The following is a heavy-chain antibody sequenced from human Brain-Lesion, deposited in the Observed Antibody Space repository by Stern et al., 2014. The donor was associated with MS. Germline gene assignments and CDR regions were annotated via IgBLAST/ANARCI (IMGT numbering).Heavy chain of an antibody. Sequence: VHLVESGPGLVKPSETLSLTCTVAGGSVSSTSYAWAWIRQPPGKGLEWIGTIYYSGNTYYSPSLKSRLTIILDTSKNQFSLSLGSVTAADTAVYYCAGEEDIRYCSGGSCTGNWFDPWGQGTLVTVSS. J-gene: IGHJ5*02. V-gene: IGHV4-39*01. D-gene: IGHD2-15*01. CDR1: GGSVSSTSYA. CDR3: AGEEDIRYCSGGSCTGNWFDP. CDR2: IYYSGNT.